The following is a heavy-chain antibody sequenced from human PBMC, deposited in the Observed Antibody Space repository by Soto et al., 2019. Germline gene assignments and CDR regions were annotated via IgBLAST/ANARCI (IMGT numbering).Heavy chain of an antibody. V-gene: IGHV3-20*01. CDR2: ISCNGGST. Sequence: EVQLVESGGGVVRPGGSLRLSCAASGFTFDDYGMSWVRQAPGKGLEWVSGISCNGGSTGYADSVKGRFTISRDNAKNYLYMKMNSLRAEDTAVYHCARVSYYGYKYYYYYMDVWGKGTTVTVSS. CDR3: ARVSYYGYKYYYYYMDV. J-gene: IGHJ6*03. CDR1: GFTFDDYG. D-gene: IGHD1-26*01.